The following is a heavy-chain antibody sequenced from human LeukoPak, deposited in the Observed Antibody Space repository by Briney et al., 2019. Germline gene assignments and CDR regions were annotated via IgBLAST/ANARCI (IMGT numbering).Heavy chain of an antibody. CDR1: GFTFSSYA. Sequence: PGRSLRLSCAASGFTFSSYAMHWVRQAPGKGLEWVAVISYDGSNKYYADSVKGRFTISRDNSKNTLYLQMNSLRAEDTAVYYCARGPRENSGYGDPVDYWGQGTLVTVSS. J-gene: IGHJ4*02. CDR2: ISYDGSNK. CDR3: ARGPRENSGYGDPVDY. V-gene: IGHV3-30*04. D-gene: IGHD5-12*01.